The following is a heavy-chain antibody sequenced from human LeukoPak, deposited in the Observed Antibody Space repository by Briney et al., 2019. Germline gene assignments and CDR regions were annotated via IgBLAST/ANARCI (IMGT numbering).Heavy chain of an antibody. CDR3: AKDGGSDPDSFDI. Sequence: PGGSLRPSCAASGFIFNTYVMHWVRQAPGKGLEWVAFIRYDGSNKNYADSVKGRFTISRDNTKNSLYLQMNSLRAEDTAVYYCAKDGGSDPDSFDIWGQGTMVTVSS. J-gene: IGHJ3*02. CDR2: IRYDGSNK. D-gene: IGHD2-15*01. CDR1: GFIFNTYV. V-gene: IGHV3-30*02.